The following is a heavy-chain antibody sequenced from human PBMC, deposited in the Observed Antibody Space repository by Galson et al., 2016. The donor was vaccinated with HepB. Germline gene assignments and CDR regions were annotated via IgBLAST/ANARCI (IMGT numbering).Heavy chain of an antibody. CDR1: GFSFTSHW. D-gene: IGHD1-26*01. Sequence: SLRLSCAASGFSFTSHWMHWVRQAPGKGPVWVSHINSDGRTTRYTDSVKGRFTISRDIAKNTLYLQRNSLRAEDTAVYFCARGVRGMGPTYYYFYFMDVWGKGTAVTVSS. V-gene: IGHV3-74*01. J-gene: IGHJ6*03. CDR2: INSDGRTT. CDR3: ARGVRGMGPTYYYFYFMDV.